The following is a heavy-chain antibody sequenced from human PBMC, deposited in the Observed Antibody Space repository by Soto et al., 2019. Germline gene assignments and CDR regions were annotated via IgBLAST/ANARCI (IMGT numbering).Heavy chain of an antibody. CDR3: ARSRADGRYAFDY. CDR1: GFTFSSYS. V-gene: IGHV3-48*02. J-gene: IGHJ4*02. D-gene: IGHD3-9*01. Sequence: EVQLVESGGGLAQPGGSLRLPCAVSGFTFSSYSMNWVRQAPGKGLEWVSYISSSSSTIYYADSVKGRFTISRDNANNSLYLQMNSLRDEDTAVYYCARSRADGRYAFDYWGQGTLVTVSS. CDR2: ISSSSSTI.